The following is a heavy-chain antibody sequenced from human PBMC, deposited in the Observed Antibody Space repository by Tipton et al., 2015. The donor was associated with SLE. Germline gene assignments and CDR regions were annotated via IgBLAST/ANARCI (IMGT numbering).Heavy chain of an antibody. CDR2: IRYAGSNK. Sequence: SLRLSCAASGFTFSSYGMHWVRQAPGKGLEWVSVIRYAGSNKYYADSVKGRFTISRDNSKNTLYLQMNSLRAEDTAVYYCAKARGDYESSCPTGYVDCWGQGTLVTGSS. J-gene: IGHJ4*02. D-gene: IGHD3-22*01. CDR1: GFTFSSYG. CDR3: AKARGDYESSCPTGYVDC. V-gene: IGHV3-33*06.